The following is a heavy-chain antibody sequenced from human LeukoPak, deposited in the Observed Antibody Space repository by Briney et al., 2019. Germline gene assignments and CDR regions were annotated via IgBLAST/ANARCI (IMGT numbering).Heavy chain of an antibody. D-gene: IGHD3-10*01. CDR1: GGSISITRYY. J-gene: IGHJ4*02. V-gene: IGHV4-39*01. CDR2: VYYSGST. Sequence: SETLSLTCTVCGGSISITRYYWVWIRQPPGEGLDWIGSVYYSGSTLYNASLKSRVTISVDTSKNQFSLKLSSVTAADTAVYYCARQSDYYDSGKEGYFDYWGQGTLVTVSS. CDR3: ARQSDYYDSGKEGYFDY.